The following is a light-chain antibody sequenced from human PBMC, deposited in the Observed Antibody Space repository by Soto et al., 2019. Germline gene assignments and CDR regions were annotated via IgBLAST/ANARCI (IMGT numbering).Light chain of an antibody. Sequence: IHMTHSPSPLSASLLYIVAITCRASQGIGNALGWYQQKPGKPPKVLIYGASNLQSGVPPRFSGSGSGTDFTLAISSLQPEDSATYYCLQDINYPWTFGQGTKVDIK. J-gene: IGKJ1*01. CDR2: GAS. CDR1: QGIGNA. V-gene: IGKV1-6*01. CDR3: LQDINYPWT.